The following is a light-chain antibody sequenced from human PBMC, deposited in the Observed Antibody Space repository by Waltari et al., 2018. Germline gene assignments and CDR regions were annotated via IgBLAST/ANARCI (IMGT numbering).Light chain of an antibody. V-gene: IGKV4-1*01. CDR2: WAS. Sequence: DIVMTQSPDSLAVSLGERATINCKSSQSVLYSSNNKNYLAWYQQRPGQPPKLLFYWASTRVSGVPDRFDGSGSGTDFTLTISSLQAEDLAVYYCQQYYTTPCTFGQGTRLEIK. J-gene: IGKJ2*02. CDR1: QSVLYSSNNKNY. CDR3: QQYYTTPCT.